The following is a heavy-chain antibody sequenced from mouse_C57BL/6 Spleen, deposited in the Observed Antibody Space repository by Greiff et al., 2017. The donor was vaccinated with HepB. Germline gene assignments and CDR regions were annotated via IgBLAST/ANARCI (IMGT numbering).Heavy chain of an antibody. CDR3: AGAAQATFDY. CDR2: IDPSDSYT. V-gene: IGHV1-69*01. D-gene: IGHD3-2*02. J-gene: IGHJ2*01. CDR1: GYTFTSYW. Sequence: QVQLQQPGAELVMPGASVKLSCKASGYTFTSYWMHWVKQRPGQGLEWIGEIDPSDSYTNYNQKFKGKSTLTVDKSSSTAYMQLSSLTSEDSAVYYCAGAAQATFDYWGQGTTLTVSS.